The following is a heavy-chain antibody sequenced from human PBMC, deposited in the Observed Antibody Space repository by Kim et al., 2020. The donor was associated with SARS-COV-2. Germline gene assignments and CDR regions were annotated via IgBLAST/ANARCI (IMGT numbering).Heavy chain of an antibody. V-gene: IGHV5-51*01. Sequence: GESLKISCKGSGYNFPSYWIGWVRQMPGKGLEWMGIIYLGDSDTRYSPSFRGQVTISADKSTTTAYLQWSSLKASDTAMYYCARSAGPYDYYFDYWGQGTVVTVSS. D-gene: IGHD3-16*01. J-gene: IGHJ4*02. CDR3: ARSAGPYDYYFDY. CDR2: IYLGDSDT. CDR1: GYNFPSYW.